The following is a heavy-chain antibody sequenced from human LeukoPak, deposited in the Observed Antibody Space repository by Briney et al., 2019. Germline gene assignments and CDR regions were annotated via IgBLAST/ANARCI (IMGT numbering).Heavy chain of an antibody. CDR3: ARVRSGYYIDY. J-gene: IGHJ4*02. V-gene: IGHV3-53*01. CDR1: GFTVSSNY. Sequence: PGGSLRLSCAASGFTVSSNYMSWVRQAPGKGLEWVSVIYSGGSTYYADSVKGRFTISRDNSKSTLYLQMNSLRAEDTAVYYCARVRSGYYIDYWGQGTLVTVSS. D-gene: IGHD3-3*01. CDR2: IYSGGST.